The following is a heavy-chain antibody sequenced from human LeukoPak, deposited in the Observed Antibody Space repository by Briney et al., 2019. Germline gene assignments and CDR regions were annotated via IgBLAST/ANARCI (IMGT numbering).Heavy chain of an antibody. D-gene: IGHD3-10*01. CDR3: AKLARGSITMVRGNDY. CDR1: GFTFSSYS. V-gene: IGHV3-23*01. CDR2: ISGSGGST. J-gene: IGHJ4*02. Sequence: GGSLRLSCAASGFTFSSYSMNWVRQAPGKGLEWVSAISGSGGSTYYADSVKGRFTISRDNSKNTLYLQMNSLRAEDTAVYYCAKLARGSITMVRGNDYWGQGTLVTVSS.